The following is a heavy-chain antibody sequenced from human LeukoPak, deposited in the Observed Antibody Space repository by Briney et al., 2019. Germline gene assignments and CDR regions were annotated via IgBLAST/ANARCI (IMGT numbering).Heavy chain of an antibody. CDR3: ARELGYYSGGSCLYFDY. V-gene: IGHV1-2*02. D-gene: IGHD2-15*01. J-gene: IGHJ4*02. CDR2: INPNSGGT. Sequence: ASVKVSCKASGYTFTGYYMHWVRQAPGQGLEWMGWINPNSGGTNYAQKFQGRVTMTRDTSISTAYVELSRLRSDDTAVYYCARELGYYSGGSCLYFDYWGQGTLVTVSS. CDR1: GYTFTGYY.